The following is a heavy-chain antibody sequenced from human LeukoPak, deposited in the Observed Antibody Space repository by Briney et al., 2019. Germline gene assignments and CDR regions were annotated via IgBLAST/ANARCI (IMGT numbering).Heavy chain of an antibody. CDR3: ARDGLPIGYYNSGSFDY. J-gene: IGHJ4*02. CDR1: GYTFTGYY. D-gene: IGHD3-10*01. V-gene: IGHV1-2*02. Sequence: ASVTVSCKASGYTFTGYYMHWVRQAPGQGLEWMGWINPNSGGTNYAQKFQGRVTMTRDTSISTAYMELSRLRSDDTAVYYCARDGLPIGYYNSGSFDYWGQGTLVTVSS. CDR2: INPNSGGT.